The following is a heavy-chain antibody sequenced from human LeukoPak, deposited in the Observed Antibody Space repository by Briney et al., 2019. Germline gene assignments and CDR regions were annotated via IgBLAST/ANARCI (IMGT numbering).Heavy chain of an antibody. D-gene: IGHD3-3*01. CDR3: ARVGKRFRYYYYMDV. V-gene: IGHV3-30*02. J-gene: IGHJ6*03. Sequence: GGSLRLSCAASGFTFSSYGMHWVRQAPGKGLEWVAFIRYDGSNKYYADSVKGRFTISRDNAKNTLYLQMNSLRAEDTAVYYCARVGKRFRYYYYMDVWGKGTTVIISS. CDR1: GFTFSSYG. CDR2: IRYDGSNK.